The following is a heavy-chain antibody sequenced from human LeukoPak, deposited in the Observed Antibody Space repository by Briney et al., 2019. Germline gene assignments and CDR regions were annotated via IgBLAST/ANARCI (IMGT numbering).Heavy chain of an antibody. CDR1: GYTLTELS. CDR2: FDPEDGET. J-gene: IGHJ6*03. D-gene: IGHD3-9*01. CDR3: ATESRYFDWLSDSYYMDV. V-gene: IGHV1-24*01. Sequence: ASVKVSCKVSGYTLTELSMHWVRQAPGKGLEWMGGFDPEDGETIYAQKFQGRVTMTEDTSTDTAYMELSSLRSEDTAVYYCATESRYFDWLSDSYYMDVWGKGTTVTVSS.